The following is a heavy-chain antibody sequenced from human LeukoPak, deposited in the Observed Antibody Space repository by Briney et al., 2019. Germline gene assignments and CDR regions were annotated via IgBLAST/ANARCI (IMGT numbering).Heavy chain of an antibody. D-gene: IGHD3-9*01. CDR2: IYYSRST. CDR1: GGSISSYY. Sequence: SETLSLTCTVSGGSISSYYWNWIRQPPGKGLEWIGYIYYSRSTNYNPSLKSRVTISVDTSKNQFSLKLSSVTAADTAVYYCAKMSYDILTGYYHLFDYWGQGTLVTVSS. V-gene: IGHV4-59*08. CDR3: AKMSYDILTGYYHLFDY. J-gene: IGHJ4*02.